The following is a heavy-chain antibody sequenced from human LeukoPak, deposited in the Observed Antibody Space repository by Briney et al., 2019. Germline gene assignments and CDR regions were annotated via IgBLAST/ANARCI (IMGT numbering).Heavy chain of an antibody. D-gene: IGHD5-12*01. CDR3: AKDQGYVYYFDY. CDR2: IYTNGST. Sequence: SETLSLTCTVSGGSFSSYYWNWIRQPAGKGLEWIGRIYTNGSTNYTPSLKSRVTMSVDTSKNHFSLRLSSVTAADTAVYYCAKDQGYVYYFDYWGQGTLVTVSS. V-gene: IGHV4-4*07. J-gene: IGHJ4*02. CDR1: GGSFSSYY.